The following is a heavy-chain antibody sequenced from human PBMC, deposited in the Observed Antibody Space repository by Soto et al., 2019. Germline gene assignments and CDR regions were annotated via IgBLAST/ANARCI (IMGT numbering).Heavy chain of an antibody. J-gene: IGHJ3*02. V-gene: IGHV3-33*01. CDR2: IWYDGSNK. D-gene: IGHD1-20*01. CDR3: ARARYNWNQGAFDI. CDR1: GFTFSSYG. Sequence: QVQLVESGGGVVQPGRSLRLSCAASGFTFSSYGMHWVRQAPGKGLEWVAVIWYDGSNKYYADSVKGRFTISRDNSKNTMDLQMNSLRAEDTAVYYCARARYNWNQGAFDIWGQGTMVTVSS.